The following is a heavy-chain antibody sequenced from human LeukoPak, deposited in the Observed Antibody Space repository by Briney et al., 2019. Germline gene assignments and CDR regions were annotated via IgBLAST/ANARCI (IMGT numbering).Heavy chain of an antibody. CDR1: GGSISSSSHY. D-gene: IGHD3-10*02. CDR2: IYYSGTT. CDR3: VRWQSGSMFHPP. Sequence: SETQSLTCTVSGGSISSSSHYWGWIRQPPGKGLEWIGSIYYSGTTAYNPSLKSRVTISVDTSKNQFSLKLSSVTAADTAVYYCVRWQSGSMFHPPWGQGTLVTVSS. V-gene: IGHV4-39*01. J-gene: IGHJ5*02.